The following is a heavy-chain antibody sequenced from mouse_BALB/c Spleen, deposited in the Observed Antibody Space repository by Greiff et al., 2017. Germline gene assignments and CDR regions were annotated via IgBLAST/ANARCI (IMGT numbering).Heavy chain of an antibody. D-gene: IGHD2-1*01. J-gene: IGHJ3*01. V-gene: IGHV2-6-2*01. CDR1: GFPLTSYG. CDR2: IWSDGST. CDR3: ARHGNYGGFAY. Sequence: QVQLKQSGPDLVAPSQSLSITCTVSGFPLTSYGVHWVRQPPGKGLEWLVVIWSDGSTTYNSALKSRLSISKDNAKSQVFLKMNSLQTDDTAMYYCARHGNYGGFAYWGQGTLVTVSA.